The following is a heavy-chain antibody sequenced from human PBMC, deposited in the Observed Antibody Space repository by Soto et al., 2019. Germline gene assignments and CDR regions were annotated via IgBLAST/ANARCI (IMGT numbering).Heavy chain of an antibody. CDR1: GGSISSSSYY. CDR2: IYYSGST. V-gene: IGHV4-39*01. Sequence: SETLSLTCTVSGGSISSSSYYWGWIRQPPGKGLEWIGSIYYSGSTYYNPSLKSRVTISVDTSKNQFSLKLSSVTAADTAVYYCARGPCNWGVDYPGQATQVTVSS. J-gene: IGHJ4*02. CDR3: ARGPCNWGVDY. D-gene: IGHD7-27*01.